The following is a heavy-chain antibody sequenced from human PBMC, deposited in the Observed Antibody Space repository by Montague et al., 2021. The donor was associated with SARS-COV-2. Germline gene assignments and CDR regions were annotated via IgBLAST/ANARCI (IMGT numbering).Heavy chain of an antibody. Sequence: SETLSLTCAVYGGSFSGYYWSWIRQPPGKGLEWIGEINHSGSTNYNPSLKSRVTISVDTAKNQFSLKLSSVTVADTAVYYCARARQDVVVPTLGIGAYYYYYDLDVWGQGTTVTVSS. D-gene: IGHD2-2*01. CDR1: GGSFSGYY. V-gene: IGHV4-34*01. CDR3: ARARQDVVVPTLGIGAYYYYYDLDV. CDR2: INHSGST. J-gene: IGHJ6*02.